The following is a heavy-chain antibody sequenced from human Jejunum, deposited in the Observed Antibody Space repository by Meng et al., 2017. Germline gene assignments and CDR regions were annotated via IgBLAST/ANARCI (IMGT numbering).Heavy chain of an antibody. Sequence: GESLKISCAASGFTLSGYAMSWVRQAPGKGLEWASTISLGGTYTYYADSVKGRFSISRDNSKNTLYLQMNSLRVEDTALFYCAILVRTTQSDHGDYGGYWGQGMLVTVSS. V-gene: IGHV3-23*01. CDR3: AILVRTTQSDHGDYGGY. D-gene: IGHD4-17*01. CDR2: ISLGGTYT. J-gene: IGHJ4*02. CDR1: GFTLSGYA.